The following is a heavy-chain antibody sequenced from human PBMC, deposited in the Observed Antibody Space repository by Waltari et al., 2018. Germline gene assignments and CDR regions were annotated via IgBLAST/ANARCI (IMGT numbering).Heavy chain of an antibody. CDR2: IKQDGSEK. D-gene: IGHD2-15*01. J-gene: IGHJ5*02. CDR1: GLTFSSHW. Sequence: EVQLVESGGGLVQPGGSLRLSCAASGLTFSSHWMSWVRQAPGKGLEWVANIKQDGSEKYYVDSVKGRFTISRDNAKNSLYLQMNSLRAEDTAVYYCAREPGGGPFDPWGQGTLVTVSS. V-gene: IGHV3-7*04. CDR3: AREPGGGPFDP.